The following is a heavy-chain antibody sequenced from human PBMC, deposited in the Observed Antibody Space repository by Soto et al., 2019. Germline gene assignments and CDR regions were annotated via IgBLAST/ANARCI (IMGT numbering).Heavy chain of an antibody. V-gene: IGHV3-73*01. J-gene: IGHJ4*02. CDR2: IRSKANSYAT. D-gene: IGHD4-17*01. CDR1: GFTFSGSA. CDR3: TRSYGDYLSSFDY. Sequence: GGSLRLSCAASGFTFSGSAMHWVRQASGKGLEWVGRIRSKANSYATAYAASVKGRFTISRDDSKNTAYLQMNSLKTEDTAVYYCTRSYGDYLSSFDYWGQGTLVTVSS.